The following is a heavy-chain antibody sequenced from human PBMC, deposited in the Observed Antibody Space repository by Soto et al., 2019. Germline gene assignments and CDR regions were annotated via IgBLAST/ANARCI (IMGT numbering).Heavy chain of an antibody. CDR2: ISSSGNTI. D-gene: IGHD3-22*01. V-gene: IGHV3-48*03. CDR1: AFTFSSYE. CDR3: ARDNYDSSGYYYRQNWLDP. J-gene: IGHJ5*02. Sequence: GRSLRLPCAASAFTFSSYEMNWVRQAPGKGLEWVSYISSSGNTIYYADSVKGRFTISRDNAKNSLYLQMNSLRAEDRAVYYCARDNYDSSGYYYRQNWLDPWGQGTLGTVS.